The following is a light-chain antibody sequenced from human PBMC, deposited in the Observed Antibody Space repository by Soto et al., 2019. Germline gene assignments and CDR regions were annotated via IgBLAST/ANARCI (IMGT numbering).Light chain of an antibody. J-gene: IGKJ4*01. CDR3: QQFSSYPLT. V-gene: IGKV3-20*01. CDR2: DAS. CDR1: HTVRNNY. Sequence: EFVLTQSPGTLSFSPGERATLSCRASHTVRNNYLAWYQQKPGQAPRLLIYDASSRATGIPDRFSSGGSGTDFTLTISRLEPEDFAVYYCQQFSSYPLTFGGGTKVDIK.